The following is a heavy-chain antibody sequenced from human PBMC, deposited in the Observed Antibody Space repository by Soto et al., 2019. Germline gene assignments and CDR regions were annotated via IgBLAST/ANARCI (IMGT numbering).Heavy chain of an antibody. D-gene: IGHD3-3*01. Sequence: EVQLVESGGGLVQPGGSLRLSCAASGFTFSSYSMNWVRQAPGKGLEWVSYISSSSSTIYYADSVKGRFTISRDNAKNSLYLQMNSLRDADTAVYYCAMPWSGYYRPVLGYYYGMDVWGQGTTVTVSS. CDR2: ISSSSSTI. V-gene: IGHV3-48*02. J-gene: IGHJ6*02. CDR1: GFTFSSYS. CDR3: AMPWSGYYRPVLGYYYGMDV.